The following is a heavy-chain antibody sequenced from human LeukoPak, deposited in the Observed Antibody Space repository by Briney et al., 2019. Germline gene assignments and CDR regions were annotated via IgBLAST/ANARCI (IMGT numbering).Heavy chain of an antibody. CDR3: ARDRVLLWFGDKKSGWFDP. J-gene: IGHJ5*02. V-gene: IGHV3-11*01. CDR1: GFTFSDYY. D-gene: IGHD3-10*01. CDR2: ISSSGSTI. Sequence: GGSLRLSCAASGFTFSDYYMSWIRQAPGKGLEWVSYISSSGSTIYYADSMKGRFTISRDNAKNSLYLQMNSLRAEDTAVYYCARDRVLLWFGDKKSGWFDPWGQGTLVTVSS.